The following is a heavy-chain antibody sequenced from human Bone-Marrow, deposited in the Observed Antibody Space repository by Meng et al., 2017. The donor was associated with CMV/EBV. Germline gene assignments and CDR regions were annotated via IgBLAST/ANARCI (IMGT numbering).Heavy chain of an antibody. V-gene: IGHV1-18*01. CDR1: GHTFRSYG. CDR3: ARGLGIAVAGSMPFDY. J-gene: IGHJ4*02. D-gene: IGHD6-19*01. CDR2: ISAHNCNT. Sequence: ASVKVSCKASGHTFRSYGISWVRQAPGQGLEWMGWISAHNCNTNYAQKFQGRVTMTTDTSRSTAYMELRSLRSDDTAVYYCARGLGIAVAGSMPFDYWGQGVLVTVSS.